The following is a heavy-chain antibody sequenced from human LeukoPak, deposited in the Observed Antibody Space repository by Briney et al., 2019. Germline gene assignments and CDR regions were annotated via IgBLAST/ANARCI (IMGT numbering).Heavy chain of an antibody. V-gene: IGHV3-23*01. Sequence: HPGGSLRLSCAASGFTFSSCAMSWVRQAPGKGLEWVSAISGSGSSTYYADSVKGRFTISRDNSKNTLYLQMNSLRAEDTAVYYCAKDRVRFSSRVDAFDIWGRGTMVTVSS. J-gene: IGHJ3*02. D-gene: IGHD6-13*01. CDR1: GFTFSSCA. CDR2: ISGSGSST. CDR3: AKDRVRFSSRVDAFDI.